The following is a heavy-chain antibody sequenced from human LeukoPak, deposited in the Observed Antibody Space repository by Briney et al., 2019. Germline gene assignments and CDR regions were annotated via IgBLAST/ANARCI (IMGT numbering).Heavy chain of an antibody. CDR1: GCSFTSYW. D-gene: IGHD5-24*01. J-gene: IGHJ3*02. Sequence: GESLKISCKGSGCSFTSYWIGWVRQMPGKGLEWMGIIYPGDSDTRYSPSFQGQVTISADKSISTAYLQWSSLKASDTAMYYCARPLSGYNFRVAFDIWGQGTMVTVSS. V-gene: IGHV5-51*01. CDR2: IYPGDSDT. CDR3: ARPLSGYNFRVAFDI.